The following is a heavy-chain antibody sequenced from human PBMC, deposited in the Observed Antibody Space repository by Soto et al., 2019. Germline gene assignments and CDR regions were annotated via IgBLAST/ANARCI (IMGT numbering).Heavy chain of an antibody. CDR1: GFTFSSYA. Sequence: GGWRRLSCAASGFTFSSYAMHWFRGAPGKGLEWVAVISYDGRNKCYAGSVKGRLTISRDNSKNTLYLQMNSLRADDTAVYYCARAAPRRGGSGCYVSYYYYGMDVWGQGTTVTVSS. CDR2: ISYDGRNK. D-gene: IGHD6-19*01. CDR3: ARAAPRRGGSGCYVSYYYYGMDV. V-gene: IGHV3-30*04. J-gene: IGHJ6*02.